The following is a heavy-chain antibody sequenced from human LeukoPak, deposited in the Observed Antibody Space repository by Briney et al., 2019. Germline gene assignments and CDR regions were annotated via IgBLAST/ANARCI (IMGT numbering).Heavy chain of an antibody. V-gene: IGHV5-51*01. CDR1: GYTFSSYW. CDR2: IYPGDSDT. Sequence: SGESLKISCKGSGYTFSSYWIGWVRQMPGKGLEWMGIIYPGDSDTRYSPSLQGQVAISVDTSIGTAYLQWSSLKASDTAIYYCARQNDFRLDYWGQGTLVTVSS. CDR3: ARQNDFRLDY. D-gene: IGHD3-3*01. J-gene: IGHJ4*02.